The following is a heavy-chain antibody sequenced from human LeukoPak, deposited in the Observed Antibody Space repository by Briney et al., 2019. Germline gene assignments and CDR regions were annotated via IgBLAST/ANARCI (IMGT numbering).Heavy chain of an antibody. J-gene: IGHJ4*02. V-gene: IGHV3-43*01. Sequence: GGSPRLSCAASGFTFDDYTMHWVRQAPGKGLEWVSLISWDGGSTHYADSVKGRFTISRDNSKNSLYLQMNSLRTEDTALYYCAKDSNYYGSGSYYNYWGQGTLVTVSS. CDR1: GFTFDDYT. D-gene: IGHD3-10*01. CDR3: AKDSNYYGSGSYYNY. CDR2: ISWDGGST.